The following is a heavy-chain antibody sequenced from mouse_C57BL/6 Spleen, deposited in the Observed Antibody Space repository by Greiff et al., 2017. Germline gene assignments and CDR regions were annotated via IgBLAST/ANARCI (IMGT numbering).Heavy chain of an antibody. J-gene: IGHJ2*01. CDR3: AAFFDGYYGFDY. CDR2: ISYDGSN. V-gene: IGHV3-6*01. Sequence: EVQRVESGPGLVKPSQSLSLTCSVTGYSITSGYYWNWLRQFPGNKLEWMGYISYDGSNNYNPSLKNRISITRDTSKNQFFLKLNSVTTEDTATYYCAAFFDGYYGFDYWGQGTTLTVSS. D-gene: IGHD2-3*01. CDR1: GYSITSGYY.